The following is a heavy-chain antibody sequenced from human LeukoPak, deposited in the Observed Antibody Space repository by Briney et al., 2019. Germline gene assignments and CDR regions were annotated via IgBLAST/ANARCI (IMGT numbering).Heavy chain of an antibody. D-gene: IGHD6-13*01. CDR2: IDPRNGDT. CDR1: GYTFTVYF. Sequence: ASVKVSCKASGYTFTVYFLHWVRQAPGQGLEWMGWIDPRNGDTNYPQNFQGRVTMTRDTSISTAYMELSSLRSDDTAVYYCARDIAPSSNHHFDYWGQGSLVTVSS. V-gene: IGHV1-2*02. J-gene: IGHJ4*02. CDR3: ARDIAPSSNHHFDY.